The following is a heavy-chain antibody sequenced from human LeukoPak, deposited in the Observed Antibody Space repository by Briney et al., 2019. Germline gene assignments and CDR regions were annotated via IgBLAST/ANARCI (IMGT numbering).Heavy chain of an antibody. CDR2: ISGSGGST. J-gene: IGHJ4*02. V-gene: IGHV3-23*01. CDR1: GFTFSSYA. D-gene: IGHD3-16*02. Sequence: GGSLRLSCAASGFTFSSYAMSWVRQAPGKGLEWASAISGSGGSTYYADSVKGRFTISRDNSKNTLYLQMNSLRAEDTAAYYCAKPQADDYVWGSYRRYYFDYWGQGTLVTVSS. CDR3: AKPQADDYVWGSYRRYYFDY.